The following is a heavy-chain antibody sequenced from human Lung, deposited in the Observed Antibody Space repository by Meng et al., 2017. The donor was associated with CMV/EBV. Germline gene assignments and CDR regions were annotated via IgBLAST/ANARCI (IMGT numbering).Heavy chain of an antibody. D-gene: IGHD2-2*01. V-gene: IGHV1-8*01. Sequence: ASVKVSXYASSYSFTTYDINWVRQATGQGLEWMGWMNPNSGNTGYAQKFQGRVTLTRVTSISTAYMELSSLTSDDTTVYYCARTRIEVEPDGRKIKYYNYGMDVWGQGTTVTVSS. CDR3: ARTRIEVEPDGRKIKYYNYGMDV. J-gene: IGHJ6*02. CDR2: MNPNSGNT. CDR1: SYSFTTYD.